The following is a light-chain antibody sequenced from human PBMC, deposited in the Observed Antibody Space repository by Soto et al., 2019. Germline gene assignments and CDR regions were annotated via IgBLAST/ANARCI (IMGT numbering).Light chain of an antibody. CDR2: GVN. CDR3: CSYVTTAEI. Sequence: QSALTQPRSVSGSPGQSLTISCTGSNCDVDDYHYVSWYQQFPGKAPKLVIYGVNQRPSGVPNRFSASNSDNTASLTISGLQAEDEADYYCCSYVTTAEIFGTGTKVTVL. CDR1: NCDVDDYHY. J-gene: IGLJ1*01. V-gene: IGLV2-11*01.